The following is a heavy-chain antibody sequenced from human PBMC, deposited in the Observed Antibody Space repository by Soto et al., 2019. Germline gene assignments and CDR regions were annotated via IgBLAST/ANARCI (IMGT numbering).Heavy chain of an antibody. Sequence: ASVKVSCKASGYTFTGYYMHWVRQAPGQGLEWMGWINPNSGGTNYAQKFQGRVTMTRDTSISTAYMELSRLRSDDTAVYYCARGPSGYDCEGVYWGQGTLVTVS. D-gene: IGHD5-12*01. CDR3: ARGPSGYDCEGVY. CDR2: INPNSGGT. CDR1: GYTFTGYY. V-gene: IGHV1-2*02. J-gene: IGHJ4*02.